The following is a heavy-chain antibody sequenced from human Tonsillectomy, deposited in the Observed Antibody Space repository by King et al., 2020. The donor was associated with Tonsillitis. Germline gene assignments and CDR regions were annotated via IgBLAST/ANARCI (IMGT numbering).Heavy chain of an antibody. J-gene: IGHJ4*02. Sequence: VQLVESGAEVKKPGASVKVSCKASGYTFTSYDINWVRQATGQGLEWMGWMNPNSGNKGYAQKFQGRVTMTRKTSISTAYMELGSLRSEDTAVYYCARGLGRANIAVAGSLHYWGQGTLVTVSS. CDR2: MNPNSGNK. CDR3: ARGLGRANIAVAGSLHY. D-gene: IGHD6-19*01. CDR1: GYTFTSYD. V-gene: IGHV1-8*01.